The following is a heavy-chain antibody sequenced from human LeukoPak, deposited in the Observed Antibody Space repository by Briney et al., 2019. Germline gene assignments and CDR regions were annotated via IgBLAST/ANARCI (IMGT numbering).Heavy chain of an antibody. CDR2: IYYSGST. Sequence: SETLSLTCTVSGGSVSSGSYYWSWIRQPPGKGPEWIGYIYYSGSTNYNPSLKSRVTISVDTSKNQFSLKLSSVTAADTAVYYCARVNWSGYYFDYWGQGTLVTVSS. CDR3: ARVNWSGYYFDY. CDR1: GGSVSSGSYY. V-gene: IGHV4-61*01. J-gene: IGHJ4*02. D-gene: IGHD3-3*01.